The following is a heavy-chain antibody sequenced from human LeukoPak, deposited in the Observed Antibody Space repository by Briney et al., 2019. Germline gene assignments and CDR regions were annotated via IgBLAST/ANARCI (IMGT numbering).Heavy chain of an antibody. J-gene: IGHJ6*03. Sequence: SETLSLTCTVSGGSISSSSYYWNWIRQPAGKGLEWIGRIYTSGSTNYNPSLKSRVTVSVDTSKNQFSLKLSSVTAADTAVYYCARDARGGSYYFVYYYYYMDVWGKGTTVTVSS. CDR2: IYTSGST. V-gene: IGHV4-61*02. D-gene: IGHD1-26*01. CDR1: GGSISSSSYY. CDR3: ARDARGGSYYFVYYYYYMDV.